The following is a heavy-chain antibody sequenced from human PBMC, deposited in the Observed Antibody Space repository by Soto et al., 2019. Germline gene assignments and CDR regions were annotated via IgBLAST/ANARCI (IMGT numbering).Heavy chain of an antibody. CDR3: ARQSAAAGASDY. CDR2: IYYSGST. D-gene: IGHD6-13*01. V-gene: IGHV4-59*08. Sequence: QVQLQESGPGLVKPSETLSLTCTVSGGSISSYYWSWIRQPPVKGLEWIGYIYYSGSTNYNPSLKSRVTISVDTSKNQSSLKLSSVTAADTAVYYCARQSAAAGASDYWGQGTLVTVSS. CDR1: GGSISSYY. J-gene: IGHJ4*02.